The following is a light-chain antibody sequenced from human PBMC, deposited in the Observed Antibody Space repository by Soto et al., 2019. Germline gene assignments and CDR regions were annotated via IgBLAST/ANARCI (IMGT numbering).Light chain of an antibody. CDR1: SSDVGSYNL. CDR3: CSYATSDTLV. V-gene: IGLV2-23*01. J-gene: IGLJ2*01. CDR2: EGS. Sequence: QSALTQPASVSGSPGQSITISCTGTSSDVGSYNLVSWYQQHPGKAPKVMIYEGSKRPSGVSNRFSGSKSGDTASLTISGLQAEDEADYYCCSYATSDTLVFGGGTQLTVL.